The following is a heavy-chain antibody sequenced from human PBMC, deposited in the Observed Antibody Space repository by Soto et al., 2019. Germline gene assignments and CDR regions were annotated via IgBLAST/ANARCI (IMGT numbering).Heavy chain of an antibody. CDR1: GYTLTELS. Sequence: ASVKVSCKVSGYTLTELSMHWVRQAPGKGLEGMGGFDPEDGETIYAQKFQGRVTMTEDTSTDTAYMELSSLRSEDPAVYYCATLQWELLRYYYYYGMDVWGQGTTVTVSS. D-gene: IGHD1-26*01. CDR3: ATLQWELLRYYYYYGMDV. J-gene: IGHJ6*02. CDR2: FDPEDGET. V-gene: IGHV1-24*01.